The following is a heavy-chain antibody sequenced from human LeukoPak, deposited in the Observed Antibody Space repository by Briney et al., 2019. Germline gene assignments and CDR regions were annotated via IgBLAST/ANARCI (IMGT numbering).Heavy chain of an antibody. V-gene: IGHV4-31*03. CDR2: IYCSGSS. Sequence: SGTLSLTCTVSGGSISSCGYYWIWIPQHPGKGLVWIMYIYCSGSSYYNPFLKSRVTISVDTSNNQFSLKMSSVAAADTAVYFCAGDYARPQAYHGMHVWRQGTTVSV. CDR1: GGSISSCGYY. CDR3: AGDYARPQAYHGMHV. D-gene: IGHD3-16*01. J-gene: IGHJ6*01.